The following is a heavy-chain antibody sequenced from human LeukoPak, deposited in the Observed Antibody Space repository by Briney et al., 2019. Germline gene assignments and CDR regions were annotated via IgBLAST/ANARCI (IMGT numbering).Heavy chain of an antibody. D-gene: IGHD1-26*01. CDR3: ARKIAPGGTGLGCLDA. CDR1: GDRFNSFG. J-gene: IGHJ5*02. Sequence: ASVKVSCKASGDRFNSFGISWVRQVPGQGLEWMGWISGYNGHTKYSQNLVGRVTLTTDTSSSTAYMELRSLRSDDTAAYYCARKIAPGGTGLGCLDAWGQGTLVLVSS. CDR2: ISGYNGHT. V-gene: IGHV1-18*01.